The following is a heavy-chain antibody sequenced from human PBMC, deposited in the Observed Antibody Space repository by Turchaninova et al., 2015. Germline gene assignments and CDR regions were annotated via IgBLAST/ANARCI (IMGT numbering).Heavy chain of an antibody. V-gene: IGHV3-30*01. Sequence: GGVQTGRSLTLSCAASGFPFRTPSMHWFRQAPGQGLEWVAVIPHDGSSADYADSVKGRFTISRDISKNIMHLQMNALRPEDTAVYYCATGGAYYYDVWGQGTMVTVSS. CDR1: GFPFRTPS. D-gene: IGHD2-21*01. J-gene: IGHJ3*01. CDR2: IPHDGSSA. CDR3: ATGGAYYYDV.